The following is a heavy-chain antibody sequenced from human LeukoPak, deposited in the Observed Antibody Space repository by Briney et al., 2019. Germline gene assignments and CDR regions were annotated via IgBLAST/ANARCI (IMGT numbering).Heavy chain of an antibody. J-gene: IGHJ4*02. D-gene: IGHD6-13*01. Sequence: SVKVSCTASGYTFTNYGISWVRQAPGQGLEWMGWISGYNGKTNYAQKLQGRVTMNTDTSTSTAYMELRSLRSDDTAVYYCARDTGIAVAGTGDFDYWGQGTLVTVSS. CDR1: GYTFTNYG. CDR2: ISGYNGKT. CDR3: ARDTGIAVAGTGDFDY. V-gene: IGHV1-18*01.